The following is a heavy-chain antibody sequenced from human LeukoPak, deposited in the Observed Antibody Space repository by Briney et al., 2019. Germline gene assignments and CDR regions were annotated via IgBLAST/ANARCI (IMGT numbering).Heavy chain of an antibody. Sequence: SETLSLTCTVSGGSISSSSYYWGWIRQPPGKGLEWIGSIYYSGSTYYNPSLKSRVTISVDTSKNQFSLKLSSVTAADTAVYYCARHGSGYSSGWYIGYWGQGTLVTVSS. V-gene: IGHV4-39*01. CDR2: IYYSGST. CDR3: ARHGSGYSSGWYIGY. J-gene: IGHJ4*02. D-gene: IGHD6-19*01. CDR1: GGSISSSSYY.